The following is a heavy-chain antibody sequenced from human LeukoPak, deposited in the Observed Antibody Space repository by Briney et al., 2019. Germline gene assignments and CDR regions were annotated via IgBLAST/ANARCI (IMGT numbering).Heavy chain of an antibody. Sequence: GGSLRLSCAASGFTFSRYWMSWVRQAPGKGLEWGANIKQDGSEKYYVDSVKGRFTISRDNAKHSLFLQVNSLRGEDTAVYYCARDKVGGSMAGSNFDYWGQGTLVTVSS. CDR1: GFTFSRYW. D-gene: IGHD6-19*01. CDR2: IKQDGSEK. CDR3: ARDKVGGSMAGSNFDY. J-gene: IGHJ4*02. V-gene: IGHV3-7*01.